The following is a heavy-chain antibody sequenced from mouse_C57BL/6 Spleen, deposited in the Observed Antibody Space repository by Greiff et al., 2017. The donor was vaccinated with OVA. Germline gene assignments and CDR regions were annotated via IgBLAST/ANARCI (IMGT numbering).Heavy chain of an antibody. J-gene: IGHJ4*01. D-gene: IGHD1-1*01. CDR3: ARLTTTVVATRGAMDY. Sequence: VKLVESGAELVKPGASVKISCKASGYAFSSYWMNWVKQRPGKGLEWIGQIYPGDGDTNYNGKFKGKATLTADKSSSTAYMQLSSLTSEDSAVYFCARLTTTVVATRGAMDYWGQGTSVTVSS. V-gene: IGHV1-80*01. CDR1: GYAFSSYW. CDR2: IYPGDGDT.